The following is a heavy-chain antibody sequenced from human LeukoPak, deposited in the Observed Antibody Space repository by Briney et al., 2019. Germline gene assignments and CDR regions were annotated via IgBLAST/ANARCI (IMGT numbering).Heavy chain of an antibody. Sequence: GGSLRLSCAASGFTFSRYWMHWVRQVPGKGLVWVSRINSDGRSTNYADSVKGRFTISRDNANNTLYLQMNSLRAEDTAVYYCARVASWEPGIWGQGTMVTVSS. CDR3: ARVASWEPGI. CDR1: GFTFSRYW. D-gene: IGHD1-26*01. V-gene: IGHV3-74*01. CDR2: INSDGRST. J-gene: IGHJ3*02.